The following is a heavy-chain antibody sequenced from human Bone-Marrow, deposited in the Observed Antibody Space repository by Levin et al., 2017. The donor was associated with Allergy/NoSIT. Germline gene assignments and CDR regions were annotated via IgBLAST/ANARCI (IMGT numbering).Heavy chain of an antibody. V-gene: IGHV3-23*01. CDR3: AKRGIANTYYYDSSGYGDDY. CDR1: GFTFSSYA. CDR2: ISGSGGST. Sequence: GESLKISCAASGFTFSSYAMSWVRQAPGKGLEWVSAISGSGGSTYYADSVKGRFTISRDNSKNTLYLQMNSLRAEDTAVYYCAKRGIANTYYYDSSGYGDDYWGQGTLVTVSS. J-gene: IGHJ4*02. D-gene: IGHD3-22*01.